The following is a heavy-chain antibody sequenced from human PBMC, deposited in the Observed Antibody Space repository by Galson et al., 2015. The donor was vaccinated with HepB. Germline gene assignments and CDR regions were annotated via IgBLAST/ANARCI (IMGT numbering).Heavy chain of an antibody. D-gene: IGHD4-17*01. Sequence: SLRLSCAASGFTFSSYGMHWVRQAPGKGLEWVAVISYDGSNKYYADSVKGRFTISRDNSKNTLYLQMNSLRAEDTAVYYCAKSLTTVTKYDAFDIWGQGTMVTVSS. J-gene: IGHJ3*02. CDR1: GFTFSSYG. CDR3: AKSLTTVTKYDAFDI. V-gene: IGHV3-30*18. CDR2: ISYDGSNK.